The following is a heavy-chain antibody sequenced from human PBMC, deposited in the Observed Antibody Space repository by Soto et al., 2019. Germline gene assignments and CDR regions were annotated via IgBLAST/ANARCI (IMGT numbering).Heavy chain of an antibody. D-gene: IGHD2-15*01. CDR3: ARDPLYCSGGSCYTGGMDV. J-gene: IGHJ6*02. CDR2: IWYDGSNK. Sequence: QVQLVESGGGVVQPGRSLRLSCAASGVTFSSYGMHWVRQAPGKGLEWVAVIWYDGSNKYYADSVKGRFTISRDNSKNTLYLQMNSLRAEDTAVYYCARDPLYCSGGSCYTGGMDVWGQGTTVTVSS. V-gene: IGHV3-33*01. CDR1: GVTFSSYG.